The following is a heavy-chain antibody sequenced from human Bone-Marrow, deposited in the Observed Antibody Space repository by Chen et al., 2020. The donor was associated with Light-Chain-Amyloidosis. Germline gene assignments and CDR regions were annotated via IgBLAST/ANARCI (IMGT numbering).Heavy chain of an antibody. J-gene: IGHJ4*02. CDR2: IYPDDSDA. CDR3: ARRRDGYNFDY. CDR1: GYTFPNYW. Sequence: EVQLEQSGPEVKKPGESLKISCKGSGYTFPNYWIGWVRQMPGKGLEGMGVIYPDDSDARYSPSFERQVTISADKSITTAYLQWRGLKASDTAMYYCARRRDGYNFDYWGQGTLVTVSS. V-gene: IGHV5-51*01. D-gene: IGHD5-12*01.